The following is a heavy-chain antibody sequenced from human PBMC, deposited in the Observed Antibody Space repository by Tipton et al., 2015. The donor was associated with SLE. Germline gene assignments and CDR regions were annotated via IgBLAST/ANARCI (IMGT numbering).Heavy chain of an antibody. Sequence: TLSLTCTVSGGPITSSSYYWGWIRQPPGKGLEWIGNIYYSGNTYYNPSLKSRVTISGDTSKNQVSLRLSSVTAADTAVYYCASRGRWEQPEDYWGQGTLVTVSS. V-gene: IGHV4-39*07. CDR1: GGPITSSSYY. J-gene: IGHJ4*02. D-gene: IGHD1-26*01. CDR3: ASRGRWEQPEDY. CDR2: IYYSGNT.